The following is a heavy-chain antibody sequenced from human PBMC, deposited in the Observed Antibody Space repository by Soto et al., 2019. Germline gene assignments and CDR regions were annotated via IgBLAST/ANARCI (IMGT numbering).Heavy chain of an antibody. V-gene: IGHV3-23*01. J-gene: IGHJ4*02. Sequence: EVQILESGGGVVQPGGSLRLSCVASGFNFKKFVMAWVRQAAGEGLEWVSGISCCGGSASYEDSVKGRFSIARDDSKNTVSLQLNSLRVEDTAQYYCAKADGQQWLIPHLDNWGQGTLVTVS. CDR3: AKADGQQWLIPHLDN. CDR1: GFNFKKFV. CDR2: ISCCGGSA. D-gene: IGHD6-19*01.